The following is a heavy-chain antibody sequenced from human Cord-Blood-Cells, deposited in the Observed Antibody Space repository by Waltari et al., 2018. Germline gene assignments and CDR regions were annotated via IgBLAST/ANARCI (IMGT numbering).Heavy chain of an antibody. CDR1: GSSISSGSY. Sequence: QVQLQESGPGLVKPSETLSLTCPVSGSSISSGSYWGWIRQPPGKGLEWIGSIYHSGSTYYNPALKSRVTISVDTSKNQFSLKLSSVTAADTAVYYCARGQQLVDWYFDLWGRGTLVTVSS. CDR3: ARGQQLVDWYFDL. J-gene: IGHJ2*01. CDR2: IYHSGST. D-gene: IGHD6-13*01. V-gene: IGHV4-38-2*02.